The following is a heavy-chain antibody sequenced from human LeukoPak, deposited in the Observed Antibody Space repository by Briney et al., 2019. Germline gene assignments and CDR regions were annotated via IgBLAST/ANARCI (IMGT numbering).Heavy chain of an antibody. CDR1: GFTFSSYA. CDR2: ISGSGDNT. V-gene: IGHV3-23*01. CDR3: GGPNPLLERPSAMDV. J-gene: IGHJ6*02. Sequence: PGGSLRLSCAASGFTFSSYAMSWVRQVPGKGLEWVSVISGSGDNTYYADSVKGRFTISRDNSKNMLYLQMNSLRAEDTAVYYCGGPNPLLERPSAMDVWGQGTTVTVSS. D-gene: IGHD6-25*01.